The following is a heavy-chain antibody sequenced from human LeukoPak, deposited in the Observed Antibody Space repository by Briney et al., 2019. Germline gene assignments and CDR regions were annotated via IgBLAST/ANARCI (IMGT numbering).Heavy chain of an antibody. CDR3: ARAPPLKDIVVVVAATTNWFDP. J-gene: IGHJ5*02. CDR2: ISAYNGNT. CDR1: GYTFTSYG. Sequence: ASVKVFCKASGYTFTSYGISWVRQAPGQGLEWMGWISAYNGNTNYAQKLQGRVTMTTDTSTSTAYMGLRSLRSDDTAVYYCARAPPLKDIVVVVAATTNWFDPWGQGTLVTVSS. V-gene: IGHV1-18*01. D-gene: IGHD2-15*01.